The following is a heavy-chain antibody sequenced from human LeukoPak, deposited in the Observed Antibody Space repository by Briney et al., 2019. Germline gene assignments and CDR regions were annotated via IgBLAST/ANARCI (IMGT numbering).Heavy chain of an antibody. J-gene: IGHJ4*02. CDR2: MNPNSGNT. CDR3: ARVSLGYCSGGTCYFQDH. D-gene: IGHD2-15*01. V-gene: IGHV1-8*01. Sequence: ASVKVSCKASGYAFTNYDINWVRRATGQGLEWMGWMNPNSGNTGYAQKFQGRVTMTRSTSISTAYMELSSLTSEDTAVYYCARVSLGYCSGGTCYFQDHWGQGTLVTVSS. CDR1: GYAFTNYD.